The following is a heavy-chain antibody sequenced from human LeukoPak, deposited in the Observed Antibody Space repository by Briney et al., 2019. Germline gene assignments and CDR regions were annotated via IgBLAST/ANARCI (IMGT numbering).Heavy chain of an antibody. CDR2: IKQGGSEK. J-gene: IGHJ3*02. D-gene: IGHD6-19*01. CDR3: ARVYSSGWVDAFDI. V-gene: IGHV3-7*04. Sequence: GGSLRLSCAASGFTFRNYWMTWVRQAPGKGLEWVANIKQGGSEKYYVDSVKGRFTISRDNAKNSLFLQMNSLRAEDTAVYYCARVYSSGWVDAFDIWGQGTMVTVSS. CDR1: GFTFRNYW.